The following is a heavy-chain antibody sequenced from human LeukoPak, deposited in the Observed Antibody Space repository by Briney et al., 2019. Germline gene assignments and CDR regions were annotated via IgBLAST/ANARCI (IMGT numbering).Heavy chain of an antibody. V-gene: IGHV1-2*02. Sequence: ASVKVSCKASGYTFTSYGISWVRQAPGQGLEWMGWINPNSGGTNYAQKFQGRVTMTRDTSISTAYMELSRLRSDDTAVYYCARARVRAARPEDYWGQGTLVTVSS. CDR1: GYTFTSYG. CDR3: ARARVRAARPEDY. CDR2: INPNSGGT. D-gene: IGHD6-6*01. J-gene: IGHJ4*02.